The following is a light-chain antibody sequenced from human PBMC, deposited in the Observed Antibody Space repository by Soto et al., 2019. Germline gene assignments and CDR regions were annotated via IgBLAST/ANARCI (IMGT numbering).Light chain of an antibody. J-gene: IGKJ1*01. CDR3: QQYGSSLQT. CDR1: QSVLYSSNNKNY. CDR2: GAS. V-gene: IGKV4-1*01. Sequence: DIVMTQSPDSLAVSLGERATINCKSSQSVLYSSNNKNYLAWYQQKPGQAPRLLIYGASSRASGIPDRFSGSGSGTDFTLTISRLEPEDFAVYYCQQYGSSLQTFGQGTKVDIK.